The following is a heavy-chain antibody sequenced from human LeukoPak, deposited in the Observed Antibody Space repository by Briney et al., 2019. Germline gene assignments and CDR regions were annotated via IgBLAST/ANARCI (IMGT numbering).Heavy chain of an antibody. CDR3: AKEGNPNYGDYEWRASFDP. Sequence: GGSLRLSCAASGFTFSSYAMSWVRQAPGKGLEWVSAISGSGGSTYYADSVKGRFTISRDNSKNTLYLQMNSLRAEDTAVYYCAKEGNPNYGDYEWRASFDPWGQGTLVTVSS. J-gene: IGHJ5*02. D-gene: IGHD4-17*01. CDR1: GFTFSSYA. V-gene: IGHV3-23*01. CDR2: ISGSGGST.